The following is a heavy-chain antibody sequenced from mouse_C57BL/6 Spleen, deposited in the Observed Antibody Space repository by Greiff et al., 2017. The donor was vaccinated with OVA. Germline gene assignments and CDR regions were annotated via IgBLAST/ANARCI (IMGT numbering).Heavy chain of an antibody. CDR2: IYPRSGNT. CDR1: GYTFTSYG. D-gene: IGHD1-1*01. CDR3: ARSYYGSSSYWYFDV. V-gene: IGHV1-81*01. Sequence: VQLQQSGAELARPGASVKLSCKASGYTFTSYGISWVKQSTGQGLEWIGEIYPRSGNTYYNEKFKGKATLTADKSSSTAYMELRSLTSEDSAVYFCARSYYGSSSYWYFDVWGTGTTVTVSS. J-gene: IGHJ1*03.